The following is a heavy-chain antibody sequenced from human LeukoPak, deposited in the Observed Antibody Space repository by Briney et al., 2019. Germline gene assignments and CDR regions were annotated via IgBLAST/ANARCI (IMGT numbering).Heavy chain of an antibody. D-gene: IGHD2-15*01. Sequence: PGGSLRLSCAASGFTFSSYAMSWDRQAPGKGLEWVSAISGSGGSTYYADSVKGRFTISRDNSKNTLYLQMNSLRAEDTAVYYCAKQKLPPWYYGMDVWGQGTTVTVSS. J-gene: IGHJ6*02. CDR2: ISGSGGST. CDR3: AKQKLPPWYYGMDV. CDR1: GFTFSSYA. V-gene: IGHV3-23*01.